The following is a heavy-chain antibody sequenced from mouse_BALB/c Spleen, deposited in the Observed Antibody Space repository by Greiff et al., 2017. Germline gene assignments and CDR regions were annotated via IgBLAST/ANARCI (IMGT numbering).Heavy chain of an antibody. Sequence: EVQLVESGGGLVQPGGSRKLSCAASGFTFSSFGMHWVRQAPEKGLEWVAYISSGSSTIYYADTVKGRFTISRANPKNTLFLQMTSLRSEDTAMYYCARGITTVVAWYFDVWGAGTTVTVSS. CDR3: ARGITTVVAWYFDV. V-gene: IGHV5-17*02. J-gene: IGHJ1*01. CDR1: GFTFSSFG. CDR2: ISSGSSTI. D-gene: IGHD1-1*01.